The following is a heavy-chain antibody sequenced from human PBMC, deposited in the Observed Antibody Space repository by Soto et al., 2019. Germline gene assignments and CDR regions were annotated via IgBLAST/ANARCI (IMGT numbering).Heavy chain of an antibody. Sequence: QVQLVESGGGVVQPGRSLRLSCAASGFTFSSYGMHWVRQAPGKGLEWVAVISYDGSNKYYADSVKGRFTISRDNSKNAXYXPMNSLRAEDTAVYYCAKDRLGIVVVTAILTDAFDIWGQGTMVTVSS. CDR1: GFTFSSYG. V-gene: IGHV3-30*18. CDR3: AKDRLGIVVVTAILTDAFDI. CDR2: ISYDGSNK. D-gene: IGHD2-21*02. J-gene: IGHJ3*02.